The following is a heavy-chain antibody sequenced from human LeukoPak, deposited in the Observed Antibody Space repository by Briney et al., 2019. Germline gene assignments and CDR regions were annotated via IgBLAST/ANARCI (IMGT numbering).Heavy chain of an antibody. Sequence: GGSLRLSCAASGFTFSSYEMNWVRQAPGKGLEWVSSISSSSSYIYYADSVKGRFTISRDNAKNSLYLQMNSLRAEDTAVYYCARVTPAAGTGYYYYYMDVWGKGTTVTVSS. D-gene: IGHD6-13*01. CDR3: ARVTPAAGTGYYYYYMDV. J-gene: IGHJ6*03. CDR2: ISSSSSYI. V-gene: IGHV3-21*01. CDR1: GFTFSSYE.